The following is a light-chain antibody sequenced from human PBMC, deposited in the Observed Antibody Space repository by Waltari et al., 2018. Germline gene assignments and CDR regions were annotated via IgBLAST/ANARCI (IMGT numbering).Light chain of an antibody. J-gene: IGLJ2*01. CDR2: DVT. CDR1: ISDVGGFNY. V-gene: IGLV2-14*03. CDR3: SSFSSSTTLV. Sequence: QSPLTQPASVSGSPGQSITISCTGSISDVGGFNYVSWYQHHPDKAPKLIIYDVTTRPSVVSNRFSGSKSGNTASLTISGVQAEDEADYSCSSFSSSTTLVFGGGTKLTVL.